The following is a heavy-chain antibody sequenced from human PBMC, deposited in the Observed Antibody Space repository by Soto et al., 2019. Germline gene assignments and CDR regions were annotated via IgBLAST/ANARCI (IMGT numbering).Heavy chain of an antibody. Sequence: GASVKVSCKASGGTFSSYAISWVRQAPGQGLEWMGGIIPIFGTANYAQKFQGRVTITADESTSTAYMELSSLRSEDTAVYYCARGPVAYYDYVWGSYRSPFDYWGQGTLVTVSS. V-gene: IGHV1-69*13. CDR3: ARGPVAYYDYVWGSYRSPFDY. CDR2: IIPIFGTA. D-gene: IGHD3-16*02. J-gene: IGHJ4*02. CDR1: GGTFSSYA.